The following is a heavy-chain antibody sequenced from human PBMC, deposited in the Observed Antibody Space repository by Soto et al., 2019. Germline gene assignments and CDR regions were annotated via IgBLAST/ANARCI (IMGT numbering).Heavy chain of an antibody. CDR1: GYTFTSYY. CDR2: INPSGGST. V-gene: IGHV1-46*01. J-gene: IGHJ5*02. Sequence: QVQLVQSGAEVKKPGASVKVSCKASGYTFTSYYMHWVRQAPGQGLEWMGIINPSGGSTSYAQKFQGRVTMTRDTSTSTVYMELSSLRSEDTAVYYCTQSGSYPNWFDPWGQGTLVTVSS. CDR3: TQSGSYPNWFDP. D-gene: IGHD1-26*01.